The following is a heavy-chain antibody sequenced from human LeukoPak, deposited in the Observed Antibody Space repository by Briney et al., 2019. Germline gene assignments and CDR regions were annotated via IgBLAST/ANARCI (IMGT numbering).Heavy chain of an antibody. Sequence: AETLSLTCSVSGGSISIYYWSWIRQPPGKGLEWIGYVFNSGSTDYNPSLKSRVTISVDTSKNQFSLKLSSVTAADTAVYYCARHCSSTSCPLGFDPWGQGTLVTVSS. CDR1: GGSISIYY. J-gene: IGHJ5*02. CDR3: ARHCSSTSCPLGFDP. V-gene: IGHV4-59*08. CDR2: VFNSGST. D-gene: IGHD2-2*01.